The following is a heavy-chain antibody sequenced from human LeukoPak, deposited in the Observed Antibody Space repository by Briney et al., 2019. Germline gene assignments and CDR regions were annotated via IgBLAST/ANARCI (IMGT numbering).Heavy chain of an antibody. CDR1: GFTCDDYG. CDR2: INSSGGST. Sequence: GGSLRLSCAASGFTCDDYGMSWVRPAPGKGLMWFSTINSSGGSTGYTDSVRGRFTISRDNAKNSLYLQMNNVRAEDTALYHCAREHYDSSTYYYFDNWGQGALVTVSS. V-gene: IGHV3-20*01. J-gene: IGHJ4*02. D-gene: IGHD3-22*01. CDR3: AREHYDSSTYYYFDN.